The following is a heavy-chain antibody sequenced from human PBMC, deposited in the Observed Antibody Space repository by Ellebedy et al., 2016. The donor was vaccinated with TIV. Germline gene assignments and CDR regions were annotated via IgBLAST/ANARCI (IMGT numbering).Heavy chain of an antibody. J-gene: IGHJ4*02. Sequence: PGGSLRLSCAASGFTFSSYAMSWVRQAPGKGLEWVSAISGSGGSTYYADSVKGRFTISRDNSKNTLYLQMNSLRAEDTAVYYCAKESYGDYLIEGRFDYWGQGTLVTVSS. CDR3: AKESYGDYLIEGRFDY. CDR1: GFTFSSYA. V-gene: IGHV3-23*01. CDR2: ISGSGGST. D-gene: IGHD4-17*01.